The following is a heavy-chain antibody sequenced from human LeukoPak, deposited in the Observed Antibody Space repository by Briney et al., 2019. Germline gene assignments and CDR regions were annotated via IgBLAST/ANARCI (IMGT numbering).Heavy chain of an antibody. V-gene: IGHV3-30-3*01. D-gene: IGHD1-7*01. CDR1: GFTFSSYA. CDR2: ISYDGSNK. J-gene: IGHJ3*02. Sequence: PGGSLRLSCAASGFTFSSYAMHWVRQAPGKGLEWVAVISYDGSNKYYADSVKGRFTISRDNSKNTLYLQMNSLRAEDTAVYYCARDLGPRITGTGDVAFDIWGQGTMVTVSS. CDR3: ARDLGPRITGTGDVAFDI.